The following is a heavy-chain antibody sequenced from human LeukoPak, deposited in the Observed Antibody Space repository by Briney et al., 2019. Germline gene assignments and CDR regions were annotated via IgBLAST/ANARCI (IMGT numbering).Heavy chain of an antibody. Sequence: PGGSLRLSCAASGFTFSSYAMSWVRQAPGQGLEWVSAISGSGGSAYYADSVKGRFTISRDNSKNTLDLQMNSLRAEDTAVYYCAKPYDSSGYPPDAFDIWGQGTMVTVSS. CDR2: ISGSGGSA. J-gene: IGHJ3*02. V-gene: IGHV3-23*01. D-gene: IGHD3-22*01. CDR3: AKPYDSSGYPPDAFDI. CDR1: GFTFSSYA.